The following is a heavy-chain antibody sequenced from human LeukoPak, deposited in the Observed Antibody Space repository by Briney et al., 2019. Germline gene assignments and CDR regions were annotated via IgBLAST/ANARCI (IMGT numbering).Heavy chain of an antibody. CDR2: ISAYNGNT. V-gene: IGHV1-18*01. CDR3: ARNEGSYYNFWSGFYI. Sequence: ASVKVSCKASGYTFTSYGISWVRQAPGQGLEWMGWISAYNGNTNYAQKLQGRVTMTTDTSTSTAYMELRSLRSDDTAVYCCARNEGSYYNFWSGFYIWGQGTLVTVSS. CDR1: GYTFTSYG. D-gene: IGHD3-3*01. J-gene: IGHJ4*02.